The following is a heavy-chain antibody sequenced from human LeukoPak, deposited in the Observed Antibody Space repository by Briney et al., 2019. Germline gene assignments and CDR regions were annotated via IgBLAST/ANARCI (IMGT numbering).Heavy chain of an antibody. D-gene: IGHD1-26*01. V-gene: IGHV3-7*01. CDR1: GFTFSSYW. Sequence: GGSLRLSCAASGFTFSSYWMSWVRQAPGKGLEWVANTKQDGSEKYYVDSVKGRFTISRDNAKNLLYLEMNSLRADDTAVYYCARGGSYGGKMIHWGQGTLVTVSS. CDR3: ARGGSYGGKMIH. J-gene: IGHJ4*02. CDR2: TKQDGSEK.